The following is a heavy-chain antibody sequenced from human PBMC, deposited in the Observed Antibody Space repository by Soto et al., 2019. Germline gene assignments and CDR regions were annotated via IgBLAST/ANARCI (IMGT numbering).Heavy chain of an antibody. D-gene: IGHD3-10*01. CDR2: ISGSGGST. CDR3: AKDMVRGVIPRILDY. V-gene: IGHV3-23*01. CDR1: GFTFSSYA. Sequence: GGSLRLSCAASGFTFSSYAMSWVRQAPGKGLEWVSAISGSGGSTYYADSVKGRFTISRDNSKNTLYLQMNSLRAEDTAVYYCAKDMVRGVIPRILDYWGQGTLVTVSS. J-gene: IGHJ4*02.